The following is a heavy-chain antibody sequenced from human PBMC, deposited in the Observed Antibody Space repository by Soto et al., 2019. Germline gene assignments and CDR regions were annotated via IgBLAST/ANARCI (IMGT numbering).Heavy chain of an antibody. CDR1: GFSFSNYA. Sequence: EVQLLESGGTLVQVGGSLRLSCVASGFSFSNYAVTWVRQAPGKGLEWVSAISGSGAGTYYADSVKGRFTISRDNSKNTVDLQMNSLGVEDTAVYHCAKRIKSGGDYVGNARGAWGQGTTV. V-gene: IGHV3-23*01. CDR2: ISGSGAGT. CDR3: AKRIKSGGDYVGNARGA. J-gene: IGHJ6*01. D-gene: IGHD4-17*01.